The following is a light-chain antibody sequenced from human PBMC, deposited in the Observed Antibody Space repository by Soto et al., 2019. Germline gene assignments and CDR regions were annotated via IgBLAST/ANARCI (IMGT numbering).Light chain of an antibody. CDR3: MLYMGGGVSI. Sequence: QTVVTQAPSFSVSPGGAVTLTCGLSSGSVSTSYYPSWYQQTPGQPPRTLIYDTNSLSSGVPDRFSGSIVGNKAALTITGAQADDESDYYCMLYMGGGVSIFGGGTKLTVL. V-gene: IGLV8-61*01. J-gene: IGLJ2*01. CDR1: SGSVSTSYY. CDR2: DTN.